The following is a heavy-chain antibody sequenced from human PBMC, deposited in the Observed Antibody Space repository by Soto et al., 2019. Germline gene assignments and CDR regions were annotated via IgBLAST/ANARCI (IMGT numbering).Heavy chain of an antibody. CDR1: VDSISTFY. V-gene: IGHV4-59*01. D-gene: IGHD3-10*01. Sequence: SETLSLTCTVSVDSISTFYWSWIRQPTGKGLEWLGYIYYTGRTNYNPSLKSRVTMSVDTSKKQFSLKLSSVTAADTAVYYCARQRGNYFDYWGQGTLVTVSS. J-gene: IGHJ4*02. CDR3: ARQRGNYFDY. CDR2: IYYTGRT.